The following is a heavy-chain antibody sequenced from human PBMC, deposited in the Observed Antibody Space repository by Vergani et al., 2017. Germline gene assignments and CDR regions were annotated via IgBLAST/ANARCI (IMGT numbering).Heavy chain of an antibody. V-gene: IGHV4-31*03. CDR2: IYYSAST. CDR1: GGSISSGGYY. D-gene: IGHD2-2*01. Sequence: QVQLQESGPGLVKPSQTLSLTCTVSGGSISSGGYYWSWIRQHPGKGLEWIGYIYYSASTYYNPALQSRVPISVDTAKNHFSLKLSSVTAADTAVDYFARDLLPCGPGYWGQGTLVTVSS. CDR3: ARDLLPCGPGY. J-gene: IGHJ4*02.